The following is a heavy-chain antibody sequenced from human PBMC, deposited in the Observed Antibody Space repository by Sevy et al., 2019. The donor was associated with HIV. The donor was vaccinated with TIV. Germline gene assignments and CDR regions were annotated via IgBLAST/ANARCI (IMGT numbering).Heavy chain of an antibody. V-gene: IGHV3-23*01. Sequence: GGSLRLSFAASGFTFSSYAMSWVRQAPGKGLEWVSAISGSGGSTYYADSVKGRFTISRDNSKNTLYLRMNSLRAEDTAVYYCAKDLAVAVTRPFDYWGQGTLVTVS. CDR1: GFTFSSYA. J-gene: IGHJ4*02. CDR3: AKDLAVAVTRPFDY. CDR2: ISGSGGST. D-gene: IGHD6-19*01.